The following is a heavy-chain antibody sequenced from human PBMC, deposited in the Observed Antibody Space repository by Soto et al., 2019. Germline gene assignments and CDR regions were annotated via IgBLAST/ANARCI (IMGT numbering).Heavy chain of an antibody. J-gene: IGHJ5*02. D-gene: IGHD4-4*01. V-gene: IGHV1-69*05. CDR1: GGTFSSYA. CDR2: IIPIFGTA. CDR3: AREGGTTHYWFDP. Sequence: SVKVSCKASGGTFSSYAISWVRQAPGQGLEWMGGIIPIFGTANYAQKLQGRVTITTDESMSTAYMELSRLRSDDTAVYYCAREGGTTHYWFDPWGQGTLVTVSS.